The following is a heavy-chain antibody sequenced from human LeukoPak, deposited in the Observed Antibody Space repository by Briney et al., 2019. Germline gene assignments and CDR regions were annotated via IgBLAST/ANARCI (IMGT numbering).Heavy chain of an antibody. D-gene: IGHD7-27*01. CDR3: ARDLAWGVFDY. CDR2: ISYDGSNK. J-gene: IGHJ4*02. V-gene: IGHV3-30*03. CDR1: GFTFSSYG. Sequence: GASLRLSCAASGFTFSSYGMHWVRQAPGKGLEWVTVISYDGSNKYYADSVKGRFTISRDDSTSTLSLQMNSLRVEDTAVYYCARDLAWGVFDYWGQGTLVTVSS.